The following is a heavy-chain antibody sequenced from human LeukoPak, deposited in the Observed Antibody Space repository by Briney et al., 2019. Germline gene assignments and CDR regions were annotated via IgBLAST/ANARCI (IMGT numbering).Heavy chain of an antibody. CDR2: IYYSGDT. D-gene: IGHD1-26*01. CDR3: AGDQGGSAHRHAFDI. V-gene: IGHV4-59*01. CDR1: GGSIRSYY. Sequence: PSETLSLTCTVSGGSIRSYYWSWSRQPPGKGLEWIGFIYYSGDTYYNPSLKSRVTISVDTSKNQFTLNLSSMTAADTAVYYCAGDQGGSAHRHAFDIWGQGTLVTVSS. J-gene: IGHJ3*02.